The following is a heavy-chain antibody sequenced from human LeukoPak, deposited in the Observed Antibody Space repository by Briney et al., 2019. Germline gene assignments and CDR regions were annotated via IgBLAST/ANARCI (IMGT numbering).Heavy chain of an antibody. J-gene: IGHJ4*02. CDR1: GGSFSGYY. D-gene: IGHD2-15*01. Sequence: KPSETLSLTCAVYGGSFSGYYWSWIRQPPGKGLEWIGEINHSGSTNYNPSLKSRVTISVDTSKNQFSLKLSSVTAADTAVYYCARAIGRCSGRSCYPKRVYPQKYYFDYWGQGTLVTVSS. CDR2: INHSGST. CDR3: ARAIGRCSGRSCYPKRVYPQKYYFDY. V-gene: IGHV4-34*01.